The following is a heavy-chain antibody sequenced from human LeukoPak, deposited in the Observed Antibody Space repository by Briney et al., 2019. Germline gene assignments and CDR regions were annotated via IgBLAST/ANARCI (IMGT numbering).Heavy chain of an antibody. CDR3: ARDPILDHWIPAAIFYYYYGMDV. D-gene: IGHD2-2*01. CDR1: GFTFSSYS. J-gene: IGHJ6*02. Sequence: PGGSLRLSCAASGFTFSSYSMNWVRQAPGKGLEWVSSISSSSSYIYYADSVKGRFTISRDNAKNSLYLQMNSLRAEDTAVYYCARDPILDHWIPAAIFYYYYGMDVWGQGTTVTVSS. V-gene: IGHV3-21*01. CDR2: ISSSSSYI.